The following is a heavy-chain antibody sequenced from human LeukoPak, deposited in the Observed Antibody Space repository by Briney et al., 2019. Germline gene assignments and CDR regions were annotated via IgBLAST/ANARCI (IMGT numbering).Heavy chain of an antibody. Sequence: GGSLRLSCAGSGFTFTDYALSWVRQAPGKGLEWVSAVTDSGGDTLYADSVRGRFTIYRDNLRNILYLQMHDLRVDDTAVYFCAKDGAQPGFFFDSWGQGALVTVSS. V-gene: IGHV3-23*01. CDR3: AKDGAQPGFFFDS. CDR1: GFTFTDYA. J-gene: IGHJ4*02. D-gene: IGHD1-26*01. CDR2: VTDSGGDT.